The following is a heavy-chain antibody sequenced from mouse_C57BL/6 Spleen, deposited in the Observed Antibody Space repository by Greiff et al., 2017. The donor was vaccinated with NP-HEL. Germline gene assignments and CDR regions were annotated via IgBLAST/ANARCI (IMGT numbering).Heavy chain of an antibody. CDR1: GYAFSSSW. J-gene: IGHJ4*01. CDR2: IYPGDGDT. V-gene: IGHV1-82*01. D-gene: IGHD1-1*01. CDR3: AREKVSYVDYAMDY. Sequence: QVQLQQSGPELVKPGASVKISCKASGYAFSSSWMNWVKQRPGKGLEWIGRIYPGDGDTNYNGKFKGKATLTADKSSSTAYMQLSSLTSEDSAVYFCAREKVSYVDYAMDYWGQGTSVTVSS.